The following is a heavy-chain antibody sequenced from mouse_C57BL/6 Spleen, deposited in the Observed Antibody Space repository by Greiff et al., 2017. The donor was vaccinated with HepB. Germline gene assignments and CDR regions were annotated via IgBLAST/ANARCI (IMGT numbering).Heavy chain of an antibody. CDR2: IDPETGGT. CDR3: TRTLHYYGSSDFDY. CDR1: GYTFTDYE. Sequence: QVQLQQSGAELVRPGASVTLSCKASGYTFTDYEMHWVKQTPVHGLEWIGAIDPETGGTAYNQKFKGKAILTADKSSSTAYMELRSLTSEDSAVYYCTRTLHYYGSSDFDYWGQGTTLTVSS. V-gene: IGHV1-15*01. D-gene: IGHD1-1*01. J-gene: IGHJ2*01.